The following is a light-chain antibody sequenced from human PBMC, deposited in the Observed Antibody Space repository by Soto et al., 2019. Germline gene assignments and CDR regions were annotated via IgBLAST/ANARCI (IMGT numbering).Light chain of an antibody. CDR3: AAWDDSLSGRV. CDR1: SSNIGSNY. Sequence: QSVLTQPPSASGTPGQRVTISCYGSSSNIGSNYGYWYQQLPGTAPKLLIYRNNQRPSGVPDRFSGSKSGTSASLAISGLRSEDEADYYCAAWDDSLSGRVFGGGTKPTVL. V-gene: IGLV1-47*01. J-gene: IGLJ2*01. CDR2: RNN.